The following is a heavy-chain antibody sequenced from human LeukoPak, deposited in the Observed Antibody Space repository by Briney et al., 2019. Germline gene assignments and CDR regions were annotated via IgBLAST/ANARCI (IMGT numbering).Heavy chain of an antibody. D-gene: IGHD6-19*01. CDR3: AREMRAVAEYYFDY. CDR2: ISAYNGNT. J-gene: IGHJ4*02. V-gene: IGHV1-18*01. CDR1: GYTFTSYG. Sequence: GASVKVSCKASGYTFTSYGISWARQAPGQGLEWMGWISAYNGNTNYAQKLQGRVTMTTDTSTSTAYMELRSLRSDDTAVYYCAREMRAVAEYYFDYWGQGTLVTVSS.